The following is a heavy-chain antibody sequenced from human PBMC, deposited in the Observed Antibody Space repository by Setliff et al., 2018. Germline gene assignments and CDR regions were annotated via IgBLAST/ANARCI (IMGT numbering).Heavy chain of an antibody. V-gene: IGHV3-7*01. CDR3: TTRTAVVRSFDT. Sequence: GSLRLSCAASGFTFSTYWMSWVRQAPGKGLEWVANINQDGSEKHYVDSVKGRFTISRDNAKNSLYLQLSSLRAEDTAVYYCTTRTAVVRSFDTWGQGTLVTVS. D-gene: IGHD6-19*01. J-gene: IGHJ4*02. CDR2: INQDGSEK. CDR1: GFTFSTYW.